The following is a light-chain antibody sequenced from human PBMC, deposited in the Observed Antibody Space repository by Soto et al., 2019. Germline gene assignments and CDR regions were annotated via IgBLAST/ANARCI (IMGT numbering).Light chain of an antibody. Sequence: EVMLTQSPGTLSLSPGERATLSCRASQSVSSNYLAWYQQKSGQAPRLLIYGASNRATGIPDRFSGSGSGTDFTLTIRILEPEDFAVYYCQQYGTSPRTFGQGNKVEFK. CDR1: QSVSSNY. V-gene: IGKV3-20*01. CDR3: QQYGTSPRT. J-gene: IGKJ1*01. CDR2: GAS.